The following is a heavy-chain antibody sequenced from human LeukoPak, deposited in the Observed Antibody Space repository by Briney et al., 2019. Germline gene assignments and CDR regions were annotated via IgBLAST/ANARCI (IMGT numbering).Heavy chain of an antibody. J-gene: IGHJ3*02. CDR3: ARHIYGDSVAFDI. CDR2: IHFSGCT. D-gene: IGHD4-17*01. CDR1: GHYISGYY. Sequence: ADTLFLPCVVSGHYISGYYWSWIRQPPGKGLDRIGYIHFSGCTKYKPSLRGRAAISLDTSTNKFSLRLTSLTAADTALYFCARHIYGDSVAFDIWGQGTLVTVSS. V-gene: IGHV4-59*08.